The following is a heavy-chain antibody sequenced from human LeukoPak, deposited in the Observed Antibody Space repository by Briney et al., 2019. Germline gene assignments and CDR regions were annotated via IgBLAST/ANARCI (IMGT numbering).Heavy chain of an antibody. D-gene: IGHD3-10*01. CDR2: ISWNSGSI. J-gene: IGHJ6*02. CDR1: GFTFDDCA. CDR3: AKDIGPNYGSGSWDYYYYYYGMDV. Sequence: GGSLRLSCAASGFTFDDCAMHWVRQAPGKGLEWVSGISWNSGSIGYADSVKGRFTISRDNAKNSLYLQMNNLRAEDTALYYCAKDIGPNYGSGSWDYYYYYYGMDVWGQGTTVTVSS. V-gene: IGHV3-9*01.